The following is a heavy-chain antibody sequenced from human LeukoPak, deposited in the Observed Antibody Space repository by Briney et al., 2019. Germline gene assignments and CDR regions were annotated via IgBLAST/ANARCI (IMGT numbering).Heavy chain of an antibody. CDR1: GGSISSSYY. V-gene: IGHV4-39*01. CDR3: ARALIRAVIRVDNWFDP. CDR2: IYYTGTT. Sequence: SETLSLTCGVSGGSISSSYYWGWIRQPPGKGLELIGTIYYTGTTYYNPSLKSRVTMSVDTSKNQFSLNLTSVTAADTAVYYCARALIRAVIRVDNWFDPWGQGILVTVSS. D-gene: IGHD3-10*01. J-gene: IGHJ5*02.